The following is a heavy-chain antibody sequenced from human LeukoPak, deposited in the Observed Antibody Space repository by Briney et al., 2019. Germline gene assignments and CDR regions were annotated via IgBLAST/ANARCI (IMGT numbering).Heavy chain of an antibody. Sequence: SGGSLRLSCAASGFTFSSYGMHWVRQAPGKGLEWVAVIWYDGSNKYYADSVKGRFTISRDSSKNTLYLQMNSLRAEDTAVYYCARDLVSIAARGPYYYGMDVWGQGTTVTVSS. CDR3: ARDLVSIAARGPYYYGMDV. CDR1: GFTFSSYG. D-gene: IGHD6-6*01. J-gene: IGHJ6*02. V-gene: IGHV3-33*01. CDR2: IWYDGSNK.